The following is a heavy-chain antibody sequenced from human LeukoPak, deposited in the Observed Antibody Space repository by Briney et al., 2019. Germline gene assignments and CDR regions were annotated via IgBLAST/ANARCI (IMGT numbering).Heavy chain of an antibody. J-gene: IGHJ6*02. D-gene: IGHD3-10*01. CDR3: ARYTSWFGELLPRYYYYYGMDV. Sequence: ASVTVSCKASGYTFTNYGISWVRQAPGQRREWMGWISAYNGNSNYRQKLQGRVTITTATSTSTAYMELRSLRSDDTAVYYCARYTSWFGELLPRYYYYYGMDVWGQGTTVTVS. CDR1: GYTFTNYG. V-gene: IGHV1-18*01. CDR2: ISAYNGNS.